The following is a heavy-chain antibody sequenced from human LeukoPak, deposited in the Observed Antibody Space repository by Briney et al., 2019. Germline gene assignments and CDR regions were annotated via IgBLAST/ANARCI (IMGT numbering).Heavy chain of an antibody. CDR3: ARVKYNWNHAYYYYYMDV. V-gene: IGHV4-59*01. CDR2: TYYSGST. Sequence: PSQSLSLTRSVSGGSISSNYGSWIRHPPGKGLDWIGYTYYSGSTNYNPSLKSRVTISVDTSKNQFSLKLSSVTAADTAVYYCARVKYNWNHAYYYYYMDVWGKGTTVTGPS. D-gene: IGHD1-20*01. J-gene: IGHJ6*03. CDR1: GGSISSNY.